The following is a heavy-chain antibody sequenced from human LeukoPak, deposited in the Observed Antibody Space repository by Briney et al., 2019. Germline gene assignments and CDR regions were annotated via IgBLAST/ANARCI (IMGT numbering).Heavy chain of an antibody. CDR1: GYTLTELS. V-gene: IGHV1-24*01. Sequence: ASVKVSCMVSGYTLTELSMHWVRQAPGKGLEWMGGFDPEDGETIYAQKFQGRVTMTEDTSTDTAYMELSSLRSEDTAVYYCATGYYDSSGYYPPDYCGQGTLVTVSS. CDR2: FDPEDGET. J-gene: IGHJ4*02. CDR3: ATGYYDSSGYYPPDY. D-gene: IGHD3-22*01.